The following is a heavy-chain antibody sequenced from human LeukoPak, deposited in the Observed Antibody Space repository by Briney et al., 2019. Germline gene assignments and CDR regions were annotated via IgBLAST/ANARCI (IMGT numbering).Heavy chain of an antibody. V-gene: IGHV3-7*01. D-gene: IGHD3-22*01. CDR1: GFTFRNYW. CDR2: IKEDGSED. J-gene: IGHJ4*02. CDR3: ARPLASRDTSVYIDY. Sequence: GGSLRLSCAASGFTFRNYWMTWVRQAPGKGLEWVANIKEDGSEDNYVDSVKGRYTISRDNDENSLYMQMNSLRDEDTALYFCARPLASRDTSVYIDYWLQGTLV.